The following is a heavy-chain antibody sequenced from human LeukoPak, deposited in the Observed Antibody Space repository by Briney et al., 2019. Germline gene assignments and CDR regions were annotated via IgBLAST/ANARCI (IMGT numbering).Heavy chain of an antibody. CDR2: IYYSGST. Sequence: SETLSLTCTVSGASISSSDRYWGWIRQPPGKGLEWIGSIYYSGSTYYNPSLKSRVTISVDTSKNQFSLKLSSATAADTAVYYCARSGYYYGSGSSYDYWGQGTLVTVSS. V-gene: IGHV4-39*01. CDR3: ARSGYYYGSGSSYDY. CDR1: GASISSSDRY. D-gene: IGHD3-10*01. J-gene: IGHJ4*02.